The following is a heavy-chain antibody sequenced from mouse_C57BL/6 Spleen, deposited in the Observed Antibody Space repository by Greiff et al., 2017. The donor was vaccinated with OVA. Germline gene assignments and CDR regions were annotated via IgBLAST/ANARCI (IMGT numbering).Heavy chain of an antibody. D-gene: IGHD1-1*01. J-gene: IGHJ2*01. CDR3: ARPVTTVAHFDY. CDR1: GFTFSSYG. Sequence: EVKLMESGGDLVKPGGSLKLSCAASGFTFSSYGMSWVRQTPDKRLEWVATISSGGSYTYYPDSVKGRFTISRDNAKNTLHLQMSSLKSEDTAMYYCARPVTTVAHFDYWGQGTTLTVSS. CDR2: ISSGGSYT. V-gene: IGHV5-6*01.